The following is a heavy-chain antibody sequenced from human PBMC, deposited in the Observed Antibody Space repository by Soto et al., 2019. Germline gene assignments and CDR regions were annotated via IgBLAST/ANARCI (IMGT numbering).Heavy chain of an antibody. CDR3: ARLHLSSGYYPLRDAFDI. D-gene: IGHD3-22*01. CDR2: IYYSGST. CDR1: GGSISSSSYC. V-gene: IGHV4-39*01. Sequence: KPSETLSLTCTVSGGSISSSSYCWGWIRQPPGKGLEWIGIIYYSGSTYYTPSLKSRVTISVDTSKNQFSLKLSSVTAADTAVYYCARLHLSSGYYPLRDAFDIWGQGTMVTVSS. J-gene: IGHJ3*02.